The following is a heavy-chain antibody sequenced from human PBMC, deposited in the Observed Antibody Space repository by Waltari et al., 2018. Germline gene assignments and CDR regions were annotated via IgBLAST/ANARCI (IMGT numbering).Heavy chain of an antibody. V-gene: IGHV1-2*02. CDR3: LREGGGGAVTYYADC. D-gene: IGHD3-22*01. Sequence: QVQLVQSGAGVRKPGASVKVSCKASGYTFSGHYIPWGRQAPGQRPEWMGWIRTNSGATKYGKNLQGRVTMTRQSCFSTVDMELDSLICDDEGIFYSLREGGGGAVTYYADCWGLGTVVTAS. CDR1: GYTFSGHY. J-gene: IGHJ4*02. CDR2: IRTNSGAT.